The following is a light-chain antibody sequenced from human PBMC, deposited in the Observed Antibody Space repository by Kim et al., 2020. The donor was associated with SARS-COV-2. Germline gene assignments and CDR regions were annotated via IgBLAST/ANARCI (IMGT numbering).Light chain of an antibody. CDR3: QQYGSSHT. V-gene: IGKV3-20*01. CDR1: QSVTSSY. CDR2: GAS. Sequence: IVFTRSPGTLSLSPGERATLSCRASQSVTSSYLAWYQQKPGQAPRLLIYGASSRATGIPDRFSGSGSGTDFTLTISRLEPEDFAVYYCQQYGSSHTFGQGTRLDIQ. J-gene: IGKJ5*01.